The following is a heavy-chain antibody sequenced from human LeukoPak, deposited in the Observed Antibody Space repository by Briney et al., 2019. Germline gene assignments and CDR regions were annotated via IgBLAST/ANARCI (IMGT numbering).Heavy chain of an antibody. CDR2: ISYDGSDK. V-gene: IGHV3-30*03. J-gene: IGHJ4*02. CDR3: ARARPSMWIDY. D-gene: IGHD5-12*01. Sequence: PGGSLRLSCAASGFTVSSNYMSWVRQAPGKGLEWVAVISYDGSDKFYADSVKGRFTTSRNSSKNTLYLQMNSLRPEDTAVYYCARARPSMWIDYWGQGTLVTVSS. CDR1: GFTVSSNY.